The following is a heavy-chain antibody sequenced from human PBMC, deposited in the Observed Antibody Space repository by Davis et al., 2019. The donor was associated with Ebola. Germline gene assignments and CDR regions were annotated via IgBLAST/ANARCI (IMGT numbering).Heavy chain of an antibody. V-gene: IGHV3-30*03. J-gene: IGHJ2*01. CDR1: GFTFSSYG. D-gene: IGHD6-6*01. Sequence: PGGSLRLSCAASGFTFSSYGMHWVRQAPGKGLEWVAVISYDGSNKYYADSVKGRFTISRDNSKNTLYLQMNSLRAEDTAVYYCARVLAARPWYCDLWGRGTLVTVSS. CDR2: ISYDGSNK. CDR3: ARVLAARPWYCDL.